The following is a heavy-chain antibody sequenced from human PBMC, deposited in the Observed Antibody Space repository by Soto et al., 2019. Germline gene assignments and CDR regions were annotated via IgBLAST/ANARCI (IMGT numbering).Heavy chain of an antibody. J-gene: IGHJ4*01. CDR1: GGTFSGYC. CDR2: INHSGST. V-gene: IGHV4-34*01. CDR3: ARDKITGLFDY. Sequence: PSETLSLTCAVVGGTFSGYCWPWIRQPPGTGLEWIGEINHSGSTNYNPSLKSRVTISVDTSKNQFSLMLTSVTAADTAVYYCARDKITGLFDYWGHGTLVTVSS. D-gene: IGHD2-8*02.